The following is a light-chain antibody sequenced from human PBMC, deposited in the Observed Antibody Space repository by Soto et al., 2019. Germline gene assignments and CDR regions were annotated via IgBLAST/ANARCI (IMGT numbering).Light chain of an antibody. V-gene: IGLV2-14*01. Sequence: QSALTQPPSASGSPGQSVTISCTGTSSDVGGYKYVSWYQQYPGKAPKLMIYEVINRPSGVSNRFSGSKSGNTASLIISGLQAEDEADYYCSSYTSSSTLIFGGGTKLTVL. CDR1: SSDVGGYKY. J-gene: IGLJ2*01. CDR2: EVI. CDR3: SSYTSSSTLI.